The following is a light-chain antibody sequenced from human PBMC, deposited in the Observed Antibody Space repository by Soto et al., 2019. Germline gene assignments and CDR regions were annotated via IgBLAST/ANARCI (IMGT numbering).Light chain of an antibody. CDR1: QSLLHSNGKNY. J-gene: IGKJ1*01. CDR3: MQSLHSPPA. CDR2: LGS. Sequence: DIVMTQSPLSLPVTPGEPASISCRSSQSLLHSNGKNYLDWYLQKPGQSPQLLIYLGSNRASGVPARFSGSGSGTDFTLRISSGEAEDVGVYYCMQSLHSPPAFGQGTKVEI. V-gene: IGKV2-28*01.